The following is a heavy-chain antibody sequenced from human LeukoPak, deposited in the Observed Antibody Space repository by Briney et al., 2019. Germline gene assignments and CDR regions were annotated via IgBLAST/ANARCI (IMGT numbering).Heavy chain of an antibody. CDR1: GGSFSGYY. CDR2: ISYSGSA. J-gene: IGHJ4*02. D-gene: IGHD6-19*01. CDR3: ARDLKMGYSSGRYSWGTGSSNDY. V-gene: IGHV4-34*01. Sequence: SETLSLTCAVYGGSFSGYYWSWIRQPPGKGLEWIGSISYSGSAYYTPSLKTRVTISVDTSKNQFSLKLTSVTAADTAVYYCARDLKMGYSSGRYSWGTGSSNDYWGQGTLVTVSS.